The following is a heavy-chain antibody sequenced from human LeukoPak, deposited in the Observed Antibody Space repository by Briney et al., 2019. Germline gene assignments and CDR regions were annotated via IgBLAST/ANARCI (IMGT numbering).Heavy chain of an antibody. CDR3: ARDQEVHYYDSSGYFPFDY. CDR2: LNTYNGNT. Sequence: ASVKVSCKASGYTFTSHGISWVRQASGQGLEWMGWLNTYNGNTNYAQKLQGRVTTTTDTATSTAYMELRSLRSDDTAVYYCARDQEVHYYDSSGYFPFDYWGQGTLVTVSS. J-gene: IGHJ4*02. V-gene: IGHV1-18*04. CDR1: GYTFTSHG. D-gene: IGHD3-22*01.